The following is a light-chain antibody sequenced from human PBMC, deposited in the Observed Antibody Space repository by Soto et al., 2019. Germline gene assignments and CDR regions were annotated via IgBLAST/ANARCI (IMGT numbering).Light chain of an antibody. V-gene: IGKV1-5*01. Sequence: DIQMTQSPSTLSASVGDRVTITCRASQSISSWLAWYQQKPGKAPKLLIYDASSLESGVPSRFSGSGSDTEFSLTISSLQPDDFATYYCQQYNSHSGTFGQGTKLEIK. CDR1: QSISSW. J-gene: IGKJ2*01. CDR2: DAS. CDR3: QQYNSHSGT.